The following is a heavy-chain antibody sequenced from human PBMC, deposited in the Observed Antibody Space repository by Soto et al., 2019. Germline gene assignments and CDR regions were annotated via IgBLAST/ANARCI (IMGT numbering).Heavy chain of an antibody. Sequence: EVQLVESGGGLVQPGGSLRLSCAASGFTFSSFWMHWVRQVPGKGLVWVSRIEGDGRSTSYADAVKGRFIISRDNAKNRLFLQMNSLRAEDTGVYYCARYGFGDYGNWFDPWGQGTLVTVSS. CDR2: IEGDGRST. CDR1: GFTFSSFW. D-gene: IGHD4-17*01. CDR3: ARYGFGDYGNWFDP. V-gene: IGHV3-74*01. J-gene: IGHJ5*02.